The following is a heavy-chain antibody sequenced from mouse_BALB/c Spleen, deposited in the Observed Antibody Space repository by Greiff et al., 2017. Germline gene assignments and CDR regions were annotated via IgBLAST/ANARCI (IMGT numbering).Heavy chain of an antibody. J-gene: IGHJ2*01. CDR3: ARQTGTSYFDY. D-gene: IGHD4-1*01. V-gene: IGHV5-12-2*01. CDR2: ISNGGGST. Sequence: EVKLVESGGGLVQPGGSLKLSCAASGFTFSSYTMSWVRQTPEKRLEWVAYISNGGGSTYYPDTVKGRFTISRDNAKNTLYLQMSSLKSEDTAMYYCARQTGTSYFDYWGQGTTLTVSS. CDR1: GFTFSSYT.